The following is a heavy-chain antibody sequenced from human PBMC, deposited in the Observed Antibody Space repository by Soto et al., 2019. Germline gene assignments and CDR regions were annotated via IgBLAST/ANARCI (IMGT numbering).Heavy chain of an antibody. D-gene: IGHD3-9*01. V-gene: IGHV3-15*01. CDR1: GFTFSNAW. CDR2: IKSKTDGGTT. J-gene: IGHJ3*02. Sequence: GGSLRLSCVSSGFTFSNAWMILVRQAPGKGLEWVGRIKSKTDGGTTDYAAPVKGRFTISRDDSKNTLYLQMNSLKTEDTAVYYCTTDKGTDYDILTGYYYDAFDIWGQGTMVTVSS. CDR3: TTDKGTDYDILTGYYYDAFDI.